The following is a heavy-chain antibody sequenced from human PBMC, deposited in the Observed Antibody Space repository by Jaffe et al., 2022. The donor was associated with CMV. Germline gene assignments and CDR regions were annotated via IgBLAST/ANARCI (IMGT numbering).Heavy chain of an antibody. V-gene: IGHV4-39*01. Sequence: QLQLQESGPGLVKPSETLSLTCTVSGGSISSSSSYYWGWIRQPPGKGLEWIGTIYYTGTTYYNPSLKSRVTIFVDMSKNQFSLKLNSVTAADTAIYYCARHRAGVTVDYWGQGTLVTVSS. CDR1: GGSISSSSSYY. D-gene: IGHD3-10*01. CDR2: IYYTGTT. J-gene: IGHJ4*02. CDR3: ARHRAGVTVDY.